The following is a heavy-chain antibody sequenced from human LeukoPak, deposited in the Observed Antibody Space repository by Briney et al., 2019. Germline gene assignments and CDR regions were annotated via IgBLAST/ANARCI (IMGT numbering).Heavy chain of an antibody. CDR1: GGTISSGDYY. CDR3: ARGPVAAAGYFDY. Sequence: PSETLSLTCTVSGGTISSGDYYWSWIRQPPGKGLEWIGEINHSGSTNYNPSLKSRVTISVDTSKNQFSLKLSSVTAADTAVYYCARGPVAAAGYFDYWGQGTLVSVSS. V-gene: IGHV4-39*07. J-gene: IGHJ4*02. D-gene: IGHD6-13*01. CDR2: INHSGST.